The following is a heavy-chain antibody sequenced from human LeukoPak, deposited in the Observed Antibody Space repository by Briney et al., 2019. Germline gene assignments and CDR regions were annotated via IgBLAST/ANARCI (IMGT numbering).Heavy chain of an antibody. CDR1: GFTFSSYG. Sequence: GGSLRLSCAASGFTFSSYGMHWVRQAPGKGLEWVAFIRYDGSNKYYADSVKGRFTISRDNSKNTLYLQMNSPRAEDTAVYYCAKDRPRYSSSWYYYYYGMDVWGQGTTVTVSS. D-gene: IGHD6-13*01. CDR3: AKDRPRYSSSWYYYYYGMDV. V-gene: IGHV3-30*02. CDR2: IRYDGSNK. J-gene: IGHJ6*02.